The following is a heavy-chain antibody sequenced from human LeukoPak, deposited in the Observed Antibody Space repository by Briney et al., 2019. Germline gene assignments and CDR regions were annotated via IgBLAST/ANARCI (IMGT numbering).Heavy chain of an antibody. CDR2: ISGSGGST. V-gene: IGHV3-23*01. D-gene: IGHD3-10*01. J-gene: IGHJ4*02. CDR3: SKMSSGGIFGEFPVFDY. Sequence: GGSLRLSCAASGFTFSSYAMSWVRQAPGQGLEWVSAISGSGGSTYYADSVKGRFTISRDNSKNTPYMQMNSLRAEDTAVYHCSKMSSGGIFGEFPVFDYWGQGTLVTVSS. CDR1: GFTFSSYA.